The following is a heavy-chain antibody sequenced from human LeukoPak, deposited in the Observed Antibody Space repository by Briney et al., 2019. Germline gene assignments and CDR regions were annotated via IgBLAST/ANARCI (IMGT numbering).Heavy chain of an antibody. V-gene: IGHV3-53*01. J-gene: IGHJ4*02. Sequence: PGGSLRLSCAASGFTVSSNYMSWVRQAPGKGLEWVSVIYSGGSTYYADSVKGRFTISRDNSKNTLYLQMNSLRAEDTAVYYCARDMTTVVLSPLYCWGQGTLVTVSS. CDR2: IYSGGST. D-gene: IGHD4-23*01. CDR3: ARDMTTVVLSPLYC. CDR1: GFTVSSNY.